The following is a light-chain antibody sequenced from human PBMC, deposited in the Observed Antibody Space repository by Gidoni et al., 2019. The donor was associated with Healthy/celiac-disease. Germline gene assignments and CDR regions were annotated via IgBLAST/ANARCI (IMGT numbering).Light chain of an antibody. V-gene: IGKV1-5*03. CDR3: QQYNSYSPSLT. Sequence: DIQMTQSPSTLSASVGDRVPITCRASQSISSWLAWYQQKPGKAPKLLIYKASSLESGVPSRFSGSGSGTEFTLTIISLQPDDFATYYCQQYNSYSPSLTFGGXTKVEIK. CDR2: KAS. CDR1: QSISSW. J-gene: IGKJ4*01.